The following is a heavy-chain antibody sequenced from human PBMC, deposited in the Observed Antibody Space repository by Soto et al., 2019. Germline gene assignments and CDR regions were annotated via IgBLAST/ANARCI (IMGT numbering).Heavy chain of an antibody. V-gene: IGHV1-3*01. CDR2: INVGTGNT. Sequence: GASVKVSFKASGYIFTNYAIHWLRQAPGQRLEWVGWINVGTGNTKYSQNFQGRVTITRDTSATTAYMELSSLRSEDTAVYYCARGAGYCSGDCWNDYYYAMDVWGQGTTVTVSS. CDR1: GYIFTNYA. D-gene: IGHD2-21*02. J-gene: IGHJ6*02. CDR3: ARGAGYCSGDCWNDYYYAMDV.